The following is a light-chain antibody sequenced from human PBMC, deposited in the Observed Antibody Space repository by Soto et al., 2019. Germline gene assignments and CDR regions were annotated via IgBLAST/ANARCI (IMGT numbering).Light chain of an antibody. Sequence: QSVLTQPPSASGTPGQRVTISCSGSTSNIGANTVNWYQHLPGTAPTLLISSNDQRPSGVPDRFSGSKSGTSASLAISGLQSDDEADYYCAAWDNRLNGYVFGTG. CDR2: SND. CDR1: TSNIGANT. V-gene: IGLV1-44*01. CDR3: AAWDNRLNGYV. J-gene: IGLJ1*01.